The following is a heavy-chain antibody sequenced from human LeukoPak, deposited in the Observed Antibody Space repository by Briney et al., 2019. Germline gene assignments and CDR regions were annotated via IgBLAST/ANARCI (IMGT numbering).Heavy chain of an antibody. J-gene: IGHJ4*02. CDR3: VRVDHRIESPEFDC. D-gene: IGHD5/OR15-5a*01. CDR1: GFSFKDYA. CDR2: LGGNGATR. Sequence: GGSLRLSCAASGFSFKDYAMSWVRQAPEKGLEWVSGLGGNGATRYYAGSVKGRFTISRDNPKNTVFLQMNSLTAEDTAVYYCVRVDHRIESPEFDCWGQRTLVTVSS. V-gene: IGHV3-23*01.